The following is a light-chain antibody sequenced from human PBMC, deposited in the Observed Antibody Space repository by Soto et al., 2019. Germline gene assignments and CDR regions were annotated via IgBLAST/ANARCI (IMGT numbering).Light chain of an antibody. CDR2: EGS. V-gene: IGLV2-23*01. CDR1: SSDVGSYNP. CDR3: CSYAGSSTHYV. Sequence: QSALTQPASVSGSPGQSITISCTGTSSDVGSYNPVSWYQQHPGKAPKLMIYEGSKRPSGVSNRFSGSKSGNTASLAISGLQAEDEADYYCCSYAGSSTHYVFGTGTKVTVL. J-gene: IGLJ1*01.